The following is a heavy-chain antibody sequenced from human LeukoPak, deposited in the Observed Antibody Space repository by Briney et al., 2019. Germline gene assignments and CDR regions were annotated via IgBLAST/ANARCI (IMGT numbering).Heavy chain of an antibody. Sequence: GGSLILACAASGYTFSSYGMHWVRQAPGRGLEWVAVISYDGSNKYYADSVKGRFTISRDNSKNTLYLQMNSLRAEDTAVYYCAKLAVAGNNAFDIWGQGTMVTVSS. J-gene: IGHJ3*02. CDR1: GYTFSSYG. V-gene: IGHV3-30*18. CDR2: ISYDGSNK. D-gene: IGHD6-19*01. CDR3: AKLAVAGNNAFDI.